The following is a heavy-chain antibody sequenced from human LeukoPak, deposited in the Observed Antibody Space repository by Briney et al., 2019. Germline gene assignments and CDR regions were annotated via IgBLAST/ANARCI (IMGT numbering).Heavy chain of an antibody. CDR3: ARQWQLVLDY. V-gene: IGHV4-59*08. CDR1: GGSLSSYY. Sequence: SETLSLTCTVSGGSLSSYYWSWIRQPPGKGLEWIGYIYYSGSTNYNPSLKSRVTISVDTSKNQFSLKLSSVTAADTAVYYCARQWQLVLDYWGQGTLVTVSS. D-gene: IGHD6-6*01. CDR2: IYYSGST. J-gene: IGHJ4*02.